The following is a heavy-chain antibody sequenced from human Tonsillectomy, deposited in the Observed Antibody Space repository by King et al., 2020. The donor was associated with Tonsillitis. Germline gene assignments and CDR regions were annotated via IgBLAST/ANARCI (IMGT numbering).Heavy chain of an antibody. CDR1: GGSISSSDYY. Sequence: LQLQESGPGLMKPSETLSLTCTVSGGSISSSDYYWGWIRQPPGKRLEWIGSIYYNGRTHHNPSLKSRVTISVDTSKNEFSLKLISVTAADTAVYYCARVGGTNCGGDCYPDAFDIWGQGAMVTVSS. J-gene: IGHJ3*02. D-gene: IGHD2-21*02. CDR3: ARVGGTNCGGDCYPDAFDI. V-gene: IGHV4-39*01. CDR2: IYYNGRT.